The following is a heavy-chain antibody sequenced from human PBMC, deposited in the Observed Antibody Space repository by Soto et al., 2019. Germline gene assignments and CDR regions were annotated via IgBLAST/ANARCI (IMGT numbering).Heavy chain of an antibody. V-gene: IGHV4-34*01. CDR3: ARGGTVAAAGSARY. J-gene: IGHJ4*02. CDR1: GWSLTAYY. D-gene: IGHD6-13*01. Sequence: SETLSLTCGFYGWSLTAYYWSLIRQAPGRGLEWIGEINDSGNTNYNPSLKSRVIMSIDTSKKQFSLKLSSVTAADTAVYYCARGGTVAAAGSARYWGQGSLVTVSS. CDR2: INDSGNT.